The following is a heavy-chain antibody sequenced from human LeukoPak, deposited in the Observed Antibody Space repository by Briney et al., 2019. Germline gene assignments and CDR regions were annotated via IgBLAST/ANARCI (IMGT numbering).Heavy chain of an antibody. CDR3: ARSPSGWYGDY. CDR2: INPNSGGT. D-gene: IGHD6-19*01. Sequence: ASVKVSCKASGYTFTDYYMHWVRQAPGQGLEWMGRINPNSGGTSSARKFQGRVTVTRDTSISTVYMELSRLTSDDTAVYYCARSPSGWYGDYWGQGTQGTVSS. J-gene: IGHJ4*02. V-gene: IGHV1-2*06. CDR1: GYTFTDYY.